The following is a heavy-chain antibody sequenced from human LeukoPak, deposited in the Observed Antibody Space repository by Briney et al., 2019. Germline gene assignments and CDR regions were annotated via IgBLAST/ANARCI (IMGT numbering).Heavy chain of an antibody. D-gene: IGHD3-10*01. CDR3: ELDCYGSGSCSSDCFDP. CDR2: ISYDGSNK. CDR1: GFTFSSYG. J-gene: IGHJ5*02. V-gene: IGHV3-30*19. Sequence: PGGSLRLSCAASGFTFSSYGMHWVRQAPGKGLEWVAVISYDGSNKYYADSVKGRFTISRDNSKNTLYLQMNSLRAEDTAVYYCELDCYGSGSCSSDCFDPWGQGTLVTVSS.